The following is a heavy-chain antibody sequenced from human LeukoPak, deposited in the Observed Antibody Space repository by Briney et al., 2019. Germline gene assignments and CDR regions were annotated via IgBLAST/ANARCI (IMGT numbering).Heavy chain of an antibody. D-gene: IGHD2-15*01. Sequence: GGSLRLSCAASGFTFSGSAMHWVRQASGKGLEWVGRIRSKANSYATAYAASVKGRFTISSDDSKNTAYLQMNSLKTEDTAVYYCTKVPQYCSGGSCDVWGKGTTVTVSS. J-gene: IGHJ6*04. CDR2: IRSKANSYAT. CDR3: TKVPQYCSGGSCDV. CDR1: GFTFSGSA. V-gene: IGHV3-73*01.